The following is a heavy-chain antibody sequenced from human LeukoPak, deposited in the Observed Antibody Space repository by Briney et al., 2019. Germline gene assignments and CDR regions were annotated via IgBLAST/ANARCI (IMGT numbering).Heavy chain of an antibody. V-gene: IGHV4-59*01. D-gene: IGHD3-10*01. CDR3: AREVPDYYGSGQLDY. J-gene: IGHJ4*02. CDR2: IYYSGST. Sequence: KPSETLSLTCTVSGGSISSYYWSWIRQPPGKGLEWIGYIYYSGSTNYNPSLKSRVTISVDTSKNQFSLKLSSVTAADTAVYYCAREVPDYYGSGQLDYWGQGTLVTVSS. CDR1: GGSISSYY.